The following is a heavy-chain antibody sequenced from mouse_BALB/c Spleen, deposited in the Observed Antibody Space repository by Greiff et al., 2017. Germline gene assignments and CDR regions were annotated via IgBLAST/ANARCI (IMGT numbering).Heavy chain of an antibody. CDR2: ISSGGSYT. CDR3: ARVWDGAY. Sequence: EVMLVESGGGLVKPGGSLKLSCAASGFTFSSYAMSWVRQSPEKRLEWVAEISSGGSYTYYPDTVTGRFTISRDNAKNTLYLEMSSLRSEDTAMYYCARVWDGAYWGQGTLVTVSA. V-gene: IGHV5-9-4*01. J-gene: IGHJ3*01. D-gene: IGHD4-1*01. CDR1: GFTFSSYA.